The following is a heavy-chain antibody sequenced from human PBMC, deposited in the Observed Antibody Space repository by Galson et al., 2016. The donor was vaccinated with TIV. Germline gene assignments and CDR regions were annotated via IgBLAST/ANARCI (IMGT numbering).Heavy chain of an antibody. Sequence: SLRLSCAASGFIFSNLWMHWVRQVPGKGLVWVARIESDGTVTNYADSVKGRFTISRDNAKDTLYLQMNSLRADDTAVYYCVRDYLLASPGDDLDNWGLGTLVTVSS. D-gene: IGHD3-10*01. V-gene: IGHV3-74*01. CDR3: VRDYLLASPGDDLDN. CDR2: IESDGTVT. J-gene: IGHJ4*02. CDR1: GFIFSNLW.